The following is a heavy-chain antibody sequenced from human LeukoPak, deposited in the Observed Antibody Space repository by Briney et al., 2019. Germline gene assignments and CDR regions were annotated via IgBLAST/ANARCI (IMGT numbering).Heavy chain of an antibody. D-gene: IGHD2-15*01. J-gene: IGHJ5*02. CDR2: IYSGGST. CDR1: GFTVSSNY. CDR3: ARDNRYCSGGSCYENWFDP. V-gene: IGHV3-66*01. Sequence: GGSLRLSCAASGFTVSSNYMSWVRQAPGKGLEWVSVIYSGGSTYYADSVKGRFTISRDNSKNTLYLQMNSLRAEDTAVYYCARDNRYCSGGSCYENWFDPWGQGTLVTVSS.